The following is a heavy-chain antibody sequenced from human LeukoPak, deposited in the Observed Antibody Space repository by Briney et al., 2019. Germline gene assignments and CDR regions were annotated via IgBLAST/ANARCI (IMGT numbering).Heavy chain of an antibody. CDR2: IYHSGST. J-gene: IGHJ4*02. V-gene: IGHV4-4*02. D-gene: IGHD3-9*01. Sequence: SETLSLTCAVSGGSISSSDWWSWVRQPPGKGLAWIGEIYHSGSTNYNPSLKSRVTISVDKSKNQFSLKLSSVTAADTAVYYCASLTGYYYFDYWGQGTLVTVSS. CDR1: GGSISSSDW. CDR3: ASLTGYYYFDY.